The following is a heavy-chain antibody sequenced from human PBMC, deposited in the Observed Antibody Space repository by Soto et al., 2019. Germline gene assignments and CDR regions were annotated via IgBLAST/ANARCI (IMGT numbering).Heavy chain of an antibody. V-gene: IGHV3-30-3*01. Sequence: GGSLRLSFAASGFTFSSYAMHWVRQAPGKGLEWVAVISYDGSNKYYAASVKGPFTSSRDNSKNTLYLQMNSLRAEDTAVYYCARDREARPMAYYSCGMDLWGQGTTVTVSS. J-gene: IGHJ6*02. CDR1: GFTFSSYA. CDR3: ARDREARPMAYYSCGMDL. D-gene: IGHD6-6*01. CDR2: ISYDGSNK.